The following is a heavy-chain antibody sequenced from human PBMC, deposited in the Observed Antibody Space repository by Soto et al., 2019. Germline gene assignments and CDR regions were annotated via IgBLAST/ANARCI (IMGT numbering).Heavy chain of an antibody. Sequence: QVQLQESGPGLVKPSQTLSLTCTVSGGSISSGGYYWGWIRQHPGKGLEWIGYIYYSGRTYYNSSLRSRVSISIATSKNQFSLKLCSVTAADTAVYYCARTGFCGGDCYWFDPWGQGTLVTVSS. J-gene: IGHJ5*02. V-gene: IGHV4-31*03. CDR3: ARTGFCGGDCYWFDP. D-gene: IGHD2-21*02. CDR1: GGSISSGGYY. CDR2: IYYSGRT.